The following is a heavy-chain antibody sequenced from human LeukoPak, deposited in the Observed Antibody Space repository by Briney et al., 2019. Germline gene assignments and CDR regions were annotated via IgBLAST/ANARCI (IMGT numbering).Heavy chain of an antibody. CDR2: MSPNSGNT. CDR1: GYTFTSYD. J-gene: IGHJ4*02. D-gene: IGHD3-10*01. Sequence: ASVKVSCKASGYTFTSYDINWVRQATGQGLEWMGWMSPNSGNTGYAQKFQGRDTMTRNTSISTAYMELSSLRSEDTAVYYCARRALWFGGELTYWGQGTLVTVSS. CDR3: ARRALWFGGELTY. V-gene: IGHV1-8*01.